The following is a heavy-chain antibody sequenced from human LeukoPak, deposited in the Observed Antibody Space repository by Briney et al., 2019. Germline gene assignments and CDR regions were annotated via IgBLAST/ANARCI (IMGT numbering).Heavy chain of an antibody. J-gene: IGHJ4*02. CDR2: IYSGGST. CDR3: ARARGSWYVCDY. D-gene: IGHD2-15*01. V-gene: IGHV3-53*01. Sequence: GGSLRLSCTASGFTVSSNYMRWVRQAPGQGLEWISVIYSGGSTTYADSVKGRFTIFRDDSKNTLYLQMNSQRAEDTAVYYCARARGSWYVCDYWLQGTLVSVSS. CDR1: GFTVSSNY.